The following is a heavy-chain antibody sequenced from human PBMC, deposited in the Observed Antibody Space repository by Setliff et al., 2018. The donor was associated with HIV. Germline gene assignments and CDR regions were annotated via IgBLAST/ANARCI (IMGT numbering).Heavy chain of an antibody. CDR1: GGSISSYY. D-gene: IGHD3-10*01. Sequence: SETLSLTCKVSGGSISSYYWSWVRQPPGKGLEWIGYVYYDGTTNYNPSLKSRVTISADTSKNQFSLKLSSVTAADTAFYYCARASYYGSGIYYIWGYFDYWGQGTLVTVSS. CDR3: ARASYYGSGIYYIWGYFDY. J-gene: IGHJ4*02. V-gene: IGHV4-59*01. CDR2: VYYDGTT.